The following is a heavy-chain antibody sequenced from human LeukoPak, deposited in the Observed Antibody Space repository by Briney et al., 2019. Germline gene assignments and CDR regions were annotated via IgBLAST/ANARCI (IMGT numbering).Heavy chain of an antibody. D-gene: IGHD6-19*01. J-gene: IGHJ4*02. Sequence: AXGFTFSSYEMNWVRQAPGKGLEWVXXISSSGSTIYYADSVKGRFTISRDNAKNSLYLQMNSLRAEDTAVYYCASGLSYSSGWSLDYWGQGTLVTVSS. CDR1: GFTFSSYE. V-gene: IGHV3-48*03. CDR2: ISSSGSTI. CDR3: ASGLSYSSGWSLDY.